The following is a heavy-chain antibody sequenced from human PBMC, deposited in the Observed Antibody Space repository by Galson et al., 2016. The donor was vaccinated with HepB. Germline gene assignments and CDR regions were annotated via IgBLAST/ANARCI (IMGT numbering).Heavy chain of an antibody. V-gene: IGHV2-5*02. CDR1: GFSLSTSGVG. CDR3: AHRDLGVTWGETSFDY. CDR2: LYWDDDN. J-gene: IGHJ4*02. D-gene: IGHD1-26*01. Sequence: PALVKPTQTLTLTCTFSGFSLSTSGVGVGWIRQPPGGALEWLALLYWDDDNRYNPSLRSRLALTKDTSKNQVVLTMTNMGPVDTATYYCAHRDLGVTWGETSFDYWGQGTLVTVSS.